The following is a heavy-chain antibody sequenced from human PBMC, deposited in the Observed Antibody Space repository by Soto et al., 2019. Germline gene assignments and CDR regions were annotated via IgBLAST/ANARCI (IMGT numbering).Heavy chain of an antibody. J-gene: IGHJ5*02. CDR1: GYTFTSYA. CDR3: ARNYDSSGYLRGDNWFDP. CDR2: INAGNGNT. D-gene: IGHD3-22*01. Sequence: ASVKVSFKASGYTFTSYAMHWVRQAPGQRLEWMGWINAGNGNTKYSQKFQGRVTITRDTSASTAYMELSSLRSEDTAVYYCARNYDSSGYLRGDNWFDPWGQGTLVTVSS. V-gene: IGHV1-3*01.